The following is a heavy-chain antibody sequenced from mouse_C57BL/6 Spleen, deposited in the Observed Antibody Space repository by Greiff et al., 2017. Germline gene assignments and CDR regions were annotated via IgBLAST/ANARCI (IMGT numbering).Heavy chain of an antibody. CDR2: FYPGSGSI. CDR3: ARHGLHYYGSSYPYFDY. Sequence: VQLQQSGAELVKPGASVKLSCKASGYTFTEYTIHWVKQRSGQGLEWIGWFYPGSGSIKYNEKFKDKATLTADKSYSTVYMELSRLTSEDSAVYFCARHGLHYYGSSYPYFDYWGQGTTLTVSS. D-gene: IGHD1-1*01. V-gene: IGHV1-62-2*01. CDR1: GYTFTEYT. J-gene: IGHJ2*01.